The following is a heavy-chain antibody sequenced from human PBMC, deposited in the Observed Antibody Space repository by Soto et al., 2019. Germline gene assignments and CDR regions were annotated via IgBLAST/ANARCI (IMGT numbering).Heavy chain of an antibody. J-gene: IGHJ4*02. CDR3: ARGGRIGSGFEEGLDY. Sequence: QVQLVQSGAEVKKPGASVKVSCKASGYTFTGYYMHWVRQAPGQGLEWMGWINSNSDATNYAQKFQGRVTMTRDTSTSTAYMDLSRLISDDTAVYFCARGGRIGSGFEEGLDYWGQGSLVTVSS. V-gene: IGHV1-2*02. CDR1: GYTFTGYY. CDR2: INSNSDAT. D-gene: IGHD5-12*01.